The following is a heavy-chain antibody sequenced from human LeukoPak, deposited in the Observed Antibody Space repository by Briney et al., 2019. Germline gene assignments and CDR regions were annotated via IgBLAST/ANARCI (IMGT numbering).Heavy chain of an antibody. J-gene: IGHJ4*02. CDR3: AKEIVPPSGYYFDY. D-gene: IGHD6-6*01. V-gene: IGHV3-23*01. Sequence: GGSLRLSCAASGFTFSDHIMNWVRQLPGKRLEWVSSISGSGVNTYYADSVKGRFTIFRDNSKNTLYLQMNSLRVEDTAVYYCAKEIVPPSGYYFDYWGQGTLVTVSS. CDR1: GFTFSDHI. CDR2: ISGSGVNT.